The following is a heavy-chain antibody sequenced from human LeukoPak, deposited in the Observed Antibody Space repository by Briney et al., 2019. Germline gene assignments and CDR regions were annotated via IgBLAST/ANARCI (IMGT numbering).Heavy chain of an antibody. D-gene: IGHD1-14*01. J-gene: IGHJ6*02. CDR2: ISYDGSNK. CDR1: GFTLSSYS. Sequence: TGGSLRLSCVASGFTLSSYSMNWVRQAPGKGLEWVAVISYDGSNKYYADSVKGRFTISRDNSKNTLYLQMNSLRAEDTAVYYCARAIIPYYYYYGMDVWGQGTTVTVSS. CDR3: ARAIIPYYYYYGMDV. V-gene: IGHV3-30*03.